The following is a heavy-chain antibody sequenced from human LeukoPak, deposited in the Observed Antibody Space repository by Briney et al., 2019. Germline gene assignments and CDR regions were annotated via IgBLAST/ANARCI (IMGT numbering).Heavy chain of an antibody. V-gene: IGHV3-48*03. CDR1: GFTFSSYE. Sequence: PGGSLRLSCAASGFTFSSYEMNWVRQAPGKGLEWVSYISSSGSTIYYADSVKGRFTISRDNSKNTLYLQMNSLRAEDTAVYYCAKDLNSDSSSWYVFDYWGQGTLVTVSS. CDR2: ISSSGSTI. J-gene: IGHJ4*02. CDR3: AKDLNSDSSSWYVFDY. D-gene: IGHD6-13*01.